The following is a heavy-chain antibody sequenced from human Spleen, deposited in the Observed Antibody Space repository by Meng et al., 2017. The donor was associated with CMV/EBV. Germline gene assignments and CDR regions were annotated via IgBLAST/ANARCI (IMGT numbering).Heavy chain of an antibody. CDR2: IYYSGST. Sequence: SETLSLICTVSGGSVSSGSYYWSWIRQPPGKGLEWIGSIYYSGSTYYNPSLKSRVTISVDTSKNQFSLKLSSVTAADTAVYYCARVGGYCSSTSCYDDAFDIWGQGTMVTVSS. CDR3: ARVGGYCSSTSCYDDAFDI. V-gene: IGHV4-39*07. D-gene: IGHD2-2*01. J-gene: IGHJ3*02. CDR1: GGSVSSGSYY.